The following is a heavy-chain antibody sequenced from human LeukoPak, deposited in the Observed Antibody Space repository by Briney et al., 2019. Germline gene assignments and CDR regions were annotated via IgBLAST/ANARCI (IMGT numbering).Heavy chain of an antibody. J-gene: IGHJ4*02. CDR1: GFTFSSYS. CDR2: ISSSSTI. D-gene: IGHD3-10*01. V-gene: IGHV3-48*02. CDR3: ARDPEYYYGSEEDY. Sequence: GGSLRLSCAASGFTFSSYSMNWVRQAPGKGLEWVSYISSSSTIYYADSVKGRFTISRDNAKNSLYLQMNSLRDEDTAVYYCARDPEYYYGSEEDYWGQGTLVTVSS.